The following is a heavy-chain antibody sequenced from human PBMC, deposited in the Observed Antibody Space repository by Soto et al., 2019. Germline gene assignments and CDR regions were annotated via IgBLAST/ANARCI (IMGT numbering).Heavy chain of an antibody. D-gene: IGHD6-19*01. V-gene: IGHV4-39*01. J-gene: IGHJ2*01. CDR2: IYYIGSA. CDR3: ARHNIAVAGKRYFDL. CDR1: GGSISSSSYY. Sequence: PSETLSLTCTVSGGSISSSSYYWGWIRQPPGKGLEWIGSIYYIGSAYYNPSLKSRVTISVDTSKNQFSLKLSSVTAADTAVFHCARHNIAVAGKRYFDLWGRGTLVTVSS.